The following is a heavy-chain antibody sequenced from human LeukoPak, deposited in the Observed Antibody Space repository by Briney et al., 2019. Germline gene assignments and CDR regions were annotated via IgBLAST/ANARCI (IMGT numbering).Heavy chain of an antibody. CDR2: FDPEDGET. J-gene: IGHJ4*02. CDR1: GYTLTELS. D-gene: IGHD2-21*02. V-gene: IGHV1-24*01. Sequence: ASVKVSCKVSGYTLTELSMHWVRQAPGKGLEWMGGFDPEDGETIYAQKFQGRDTMTEDTSTNTAYMELSSLRSEDTAVYYCATFIAYCGGDCSYYFDYWGQGTLVTVSS. CDR3: ATFIAYCGGDCSYYFDY.